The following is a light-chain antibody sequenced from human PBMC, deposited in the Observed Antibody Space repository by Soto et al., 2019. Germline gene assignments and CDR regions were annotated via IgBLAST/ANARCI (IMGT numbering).Light chain of an antibody. CDR3: QQRSNWPPIT. V-gene: IGKV2-28*01. Sequence: DIVLTQSPLSLPVTPGEAASISCRSSQSLLHSNGYNYLDWYLQKPGQSPQLLIYFGSDRASGVPDRFSGSGSGTDFTLTISSLEPEDFAVYYCQQRSNWPPITFGQGTRLEIK. J-gene: IGKJ5*01. CDR1: QSLLHSNGYNY. CDR2: FGS.